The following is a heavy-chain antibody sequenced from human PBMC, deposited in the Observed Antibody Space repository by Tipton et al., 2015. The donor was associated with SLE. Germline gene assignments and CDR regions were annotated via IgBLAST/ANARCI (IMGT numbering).Heavy chain of an antibody. J-gene: IGHJ4*02. CDR2: MHPNSGNT. Sequence: QVQLVQSGAEVKKPGASVKVSCKASGYTFTSYDINWVRQATGQGLEWMGWMHPNSGNTGYAQKFQGRVTMTRNTSISTAYMELSGLRSEDTAVYNCARGPYNWKLGDYWGQGTLVTVSS. D-gene: IGHD1-20*01. V-gene: IGHV1-8*01. CDR3: ARGPYNWKLGDY. CDR1: GYTFTSYD.